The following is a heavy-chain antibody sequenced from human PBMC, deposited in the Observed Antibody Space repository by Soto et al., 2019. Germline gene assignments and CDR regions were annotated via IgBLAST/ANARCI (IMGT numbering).Heavy chain of an antibody. CDR1: GFRFSSFW. V-gene: IGHV3-74*01. D-gene: IGHD7-27*01. Sequence: EVQLVESGGGLVQPGGSLRLSCAVSGFRFSSFWMHWVRQTPGKGLVWVSRIDRDGSTTGYADSVKGRFTISRDNVKNALYLQMNSLRAEDTGVYYCARQTPTGEEDYWGQGTRVIVSS. CDR2: IDRDGSTT. CDR3: ARQTPTGEEDY. J-gene: IGHJ4*02.